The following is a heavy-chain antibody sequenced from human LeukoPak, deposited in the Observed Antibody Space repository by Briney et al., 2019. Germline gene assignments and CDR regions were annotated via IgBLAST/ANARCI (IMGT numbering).Heavy chain of an antibody. V-gene: IGHV4-4*07. J-gene: IGHJ3*02. Sequence: SETLSLTCTVSGGSISSYYWTWIRQPAGKGLEWIGRIYTSGSTNHNPSLKSRVTMSLDTSKNQFSLKLSSVTAADTAVYYCAHTPGYSSGLDAFDIWGQGTMVTVSS. CDR1: GGSISSYY. CDR2: IYTSGST. CDR3: AHTPGYSSGLDAFDI. D-gene: IGHD6-19*01.